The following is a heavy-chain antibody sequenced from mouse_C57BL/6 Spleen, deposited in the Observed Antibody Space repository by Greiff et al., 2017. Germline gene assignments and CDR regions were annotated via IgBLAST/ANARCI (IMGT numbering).Heavy chain of an antibody. CDR3: ARGEGSSYVGNYAMDY. J-gene: IGHJ4*01. V-gene: IGHV1-26*01. Sequence: EVQLQQSGPELVKPGASVKISCKASGYTFTDYYMNWVKQSHGKSLEWIGDINPNNGGTSYNQKFKGKATLTVDKSSSTAYMELRSLTSEDSAVYYCARGEGSSYVGNYAMDYWGQGTSVTVSS. CDR2: INPNNGGT. CDR1: GYTFTDYY. D-gene: IGHD1-1*01.